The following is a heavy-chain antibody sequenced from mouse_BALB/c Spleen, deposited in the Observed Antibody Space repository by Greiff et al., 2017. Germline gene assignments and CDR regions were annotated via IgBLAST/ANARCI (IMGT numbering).Heavy chain of an antibody. J-gene: IGHJ3*01. CDR3: ARGYYGYDPFAY. CDR2: ISDGGSYT. CDR1: GFTFSDYY. D-gene: IGHD2-2*01. V-gene: IGHV5-4*02. Sequence: LVESGGGLVKPGGSLKLSCAASGFTFSDYYMYWVRQTPEKRLEWVATISDGGSYTYYPDSVKGRFTISRDNAKNNLYLQMSSLKSEDTAMYYCARGYYGYDPFAYWGQGTLVTVSA.